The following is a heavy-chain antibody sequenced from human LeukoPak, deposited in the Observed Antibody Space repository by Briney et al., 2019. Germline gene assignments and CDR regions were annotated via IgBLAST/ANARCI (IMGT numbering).Heavy chain of an antibody. CDR2: IYYSGST. D-gene: IGHD1-26*01. CDR1: GGSISSYY. CDR3: ARGTVGPTVLLDY. J-gene: IGHJ4*02. V-gene: IGHV4-59*01. Sequence: SETLSLTCTVSGGSISSYYWSWIRQPPGKGLEWIGYIYYSGSTNYNPSLKSRVTISVDTSKNQFSLKLSSVTAADTAVYYCARGTVGPTVLLDYWGQRTLVTVSS.